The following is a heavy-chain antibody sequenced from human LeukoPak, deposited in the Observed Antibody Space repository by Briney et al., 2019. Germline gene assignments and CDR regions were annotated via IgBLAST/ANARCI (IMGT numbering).Heavy chain of an antibody. J-gene: IGHJ5*02. D-gene: IGHD3-10*01. CDR2: VRTKTHGGAP. CDR3: ARVNCRDYRGDTWFEP. Sequence: PGGSLRLSCKRSGVTSGDYAVTSFREAPGKGLERVGFVRTKTHGGAPETAASVKGRFNVSRDDSEGIAYLQMTSLRTEDTAMYYCARVNCRDYRGDTWFEPWGQGTLVTVSS. V-gene: IGHV3-49*03. CDR1: GVTSGDYA.